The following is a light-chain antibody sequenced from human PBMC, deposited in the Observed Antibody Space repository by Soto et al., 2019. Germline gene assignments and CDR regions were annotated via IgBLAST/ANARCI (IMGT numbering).Light chain of an antibody. CDR1: RSNIGSST. V-gene: IGLV1-44*01. CDR3: TAWDNSLSAVV. CDR2: GDD. Sequence: QYVLTQPPSTSGTPGHRVTISCSGTRSNIGSSTVNWYQQLPGTAPKLLIYGDDQRPSGVPDRFSGSKSGTSVFLAISGLQSEDEADYYCTAWDNSLSAVVFGGGTKVTVL. J-gene: IGLJ2*01.